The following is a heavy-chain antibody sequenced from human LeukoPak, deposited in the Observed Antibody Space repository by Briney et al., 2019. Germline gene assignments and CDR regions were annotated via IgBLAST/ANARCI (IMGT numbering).Heavy chain of an antibody. Sequence: SVTVSCKATGGTFSSYAISWVRQAPGQGLEWMGGIIPIFGTANYAQKFQGRVTITADKSTSTAYMALSSLRSEDTAVYYCARVGWNGYPEARTYYFDYWGQGTLVTVSS. D-gene: IGHD1-1*01. V-gene: IGHV1-69*06. CDR2: IIPIFGTA. CDR1: GGTFSSYA. J-gene: IGHJ4*02. CDR3: ARVGWNGYPEARTYYFDY.